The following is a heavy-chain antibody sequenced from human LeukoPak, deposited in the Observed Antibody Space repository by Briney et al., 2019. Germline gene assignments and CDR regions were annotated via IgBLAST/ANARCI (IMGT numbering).Heavy chain of an antibody. D-gene: IGHD1-26*01. CDR3: ATESGTYSGTCFDY. Sequence: GGSLRLSCAASGFTFSNYAMGWVRQAPGKGLEWVSGIGGGAVNTYYADSVKGRFAISRDNSKNTLYLQMNSLRAEDTAVYYCATESGTYSGTCFDYWGQGTLVTVSS. V-gene: IGHV3-23*01. CDR1: GFTFSNYA. J-gene: IGHJ4*02. CDR2: IGGGAVNT.